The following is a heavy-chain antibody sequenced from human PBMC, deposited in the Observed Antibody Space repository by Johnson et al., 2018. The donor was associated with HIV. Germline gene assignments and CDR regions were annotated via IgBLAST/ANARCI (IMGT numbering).Heavy chain of an antibody. CDR2: IWYDGSNK. D-gene: IGHD3-22*01. Sequence: QVQLVESGGGVVQPGRSLRLSCAASGFTFSSYGMHWVRQAPDKGLEWVAVIWYDGSNKYYADSVKGRFTISRDNSKNTLYLQMNSLRAEDTAVYYCARDARYYYDSRGDAFDIWGQGTMVTVSS. J-gene: IGHJ3*02. V-gene: IGHV3-30*19. CDR3: ARDARYYYDSRGDAFDI. CDR1: GFTFSSYG.